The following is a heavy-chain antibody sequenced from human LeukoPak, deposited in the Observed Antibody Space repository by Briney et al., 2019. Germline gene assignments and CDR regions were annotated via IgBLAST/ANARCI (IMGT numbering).Heavy chain of an antibody. CDR1: GFTFSSYA. D-gene: IGHD3-22*01. CDR3: AIVAYYYDSSGYYYFDY. Sequence: GESLKISCAASGFTFSSYAMSWVRQAPGKGLEWVSAISGSGGSTYYADSVKGRFTISRDNSKNTLYLQMNSLRAEDTAVYYRAIVAYYYDSSGYYYFDYWGQGTLVTVSS. CDR2: ISGSGGST. V-gene: IGHV3-23*01. J-gene: IGHJ4*02.